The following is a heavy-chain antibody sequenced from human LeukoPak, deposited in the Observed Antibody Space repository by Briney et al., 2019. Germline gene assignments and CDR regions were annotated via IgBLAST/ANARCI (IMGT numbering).Heavy chain of an antibody. CDR1: GFTFSNAW. CDR3: TTAIREPLWENWYFDL. D-gene: IGHD1-26*01. CDR2: IKSKTDGGTT. J-gene: IGHJ2*01. Sequence: PGGSLRLSCAASGFTFSNAWMSWVRQAPGKGLEWVGRIKSKTDGGTTDYAAPVKGRFTISRDDSKNTLYLQMNSLKTEDTAVYYCTTAIREPLWENWYFDLWGRGTLVTVSS. V-gene: IGHV3-15*01.